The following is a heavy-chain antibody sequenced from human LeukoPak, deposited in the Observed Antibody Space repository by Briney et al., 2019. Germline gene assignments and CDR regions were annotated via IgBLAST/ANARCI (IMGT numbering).Heavy chain of an antibody. J-gene: IGHJ6*02. CDR1: GGSFSGYY. CDR2: INHSGST. CDR3: ASPNSGGSIYYYYYGMDV. V-gene: IGHV4-34*01. D-gene: IGHD1-26*01. Sequence: PSETLSLTCAVYGGSFSGYYWSWIRQPPGKGLEWIGEINHSGSTNYNPSLKSRVTISVDTSKNQFSLKLSSVTAADTAVYYCASPNSGGSIYYYYYGMDVWGQGTTVTVSS.